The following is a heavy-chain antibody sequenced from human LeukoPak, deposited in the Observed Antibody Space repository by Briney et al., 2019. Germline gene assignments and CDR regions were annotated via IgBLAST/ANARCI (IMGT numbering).Heavy chain of an antibody. D-gene: IGHD2-15*01. CDR1: GYTFTDYY. V-gene: IGHV1-2*02. CDR3: ARDRDCSGSSCYPLDY. J-gene: IGHJ4*02. Sequence: ASVKVSCKASGYTFTDYYMHWVRQAPGQGLERMGWINPNSGGTNYAQKFQGRVTMTRDTSITTAYMELSRLRSDDTAVYYCARDRDCSGSSCYPLDYWGQGTLVTVSS. CDR2: INPNSGGT.